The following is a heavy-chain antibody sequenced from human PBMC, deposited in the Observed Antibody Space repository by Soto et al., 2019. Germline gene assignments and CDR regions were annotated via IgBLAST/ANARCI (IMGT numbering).Heavy chain of an antibody. CDR2: ISYDGSKK. Sequence: QVQLVESGGGVVQPGRALRLSCAASGFTFRNYGMHWVRQAPGKGLEWVAGISYDGSKKYYADSVKGRFTISRDNSKNTLYLQMNSLRAEDMAVYYCAKDAGSGLGELSSPDYWGQGTLVTVSS. D-gene: IGHD3-16*02. V-gene: IGHV3-30*18. CDR1: GFTFRNYG. J-gene: IGHJ4*02. CDR3: AKDAGSGLGELSSPDY.